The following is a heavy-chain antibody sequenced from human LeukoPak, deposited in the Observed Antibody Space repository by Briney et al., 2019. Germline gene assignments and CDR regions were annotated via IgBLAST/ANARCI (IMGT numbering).Heavy chain of an antibody. D-gene: IGHD3-16*01. Sequence: SETLSLTCTVSGGSISSSSYYWSWIRQPAGKGLEWIGRIYTSGSTNYNPSLKSRVTISVDTSRNQFSLRLSSVTAADTAVYYCARDLHPRLTGYFDYWGQGTVVTVSS. V-gene: IGHV4-61*02. CDR3: ARDLHPRLTGYFDY. CDR1: GGSISSSSYY. CDR2: IYTSGST. J-gene: IGHJ4*02.